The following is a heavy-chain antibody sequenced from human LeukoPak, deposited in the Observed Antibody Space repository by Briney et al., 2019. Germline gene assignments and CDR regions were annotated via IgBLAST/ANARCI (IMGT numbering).Heavy chain of an antibody. CDR2: IYYSGSA. CDR1: GGSISSYY. V-gene: IGHV4-59*01. D-gene: IGHD3-10*01. Sequence: SETLSLTCTVSGGSISSYYWSWIRQPPGKGLEWIGYIYYSGSAKYSPSLKSRVTISVGTSKNQFSLKLTSVTAADTAVYYCARGFGDWGLSWFDPWGQGTLVTVSS. J-gene: IGHJ5*02. CDR3: ARGFGDWGLSWFDP.